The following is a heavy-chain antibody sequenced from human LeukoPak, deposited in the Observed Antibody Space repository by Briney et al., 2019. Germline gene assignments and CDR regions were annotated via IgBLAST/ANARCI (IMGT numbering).Heavy chain of an antibody. D-gene: IGHD5-18*01. CDR1: GFTFTSYW. CDR3: ARDLRIQLWSHRGDY. V-gene: IGHV3-74*01. CDR2: INGDGRST. J-gene: IGHJ4*02. Sequence: PGGSLRLSCAASGFTFTSYWVHWVRQAPGKGLVWVSRINGDGRSTDYADSVKGRFTISRDNAKSTVFLQMNSLRAEDTAVYYCARDLRIQLWSHRGDYWGQGTLVTVSS.